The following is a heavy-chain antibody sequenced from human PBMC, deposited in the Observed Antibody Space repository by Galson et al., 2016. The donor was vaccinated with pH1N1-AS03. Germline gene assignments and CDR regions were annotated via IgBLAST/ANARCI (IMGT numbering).Heavy chain of an antibody. V-gene: IGHV1-69*13. CDR2: IHPIFGTP. J-gene: IGHJ4*02. Sequence: SVKVSCKASGGTFGNYAISWMRQAPGQGLEWKGGIHPIFGTPSYAQKFQGRLTVTADDSTSAAYMELSSLTSEDTAIYYCARDRHYDSSGRYFYESEHWGQGTLVIVSS. CDR3: ARDRHYDSSGRYFYESEH. CDR1: GGTFGNYA. D-gene: IGHD3-22*01.